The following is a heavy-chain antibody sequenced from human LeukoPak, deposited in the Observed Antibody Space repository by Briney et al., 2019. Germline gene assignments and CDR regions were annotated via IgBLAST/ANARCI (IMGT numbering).Heavy chain of an antibody. CDR2: IYTSGST. CDR1: GGSISSGSYY. J-gene: IGHJ2*01. V-gene: IGHV4-61*02. CDR3: ARGVPGIGWYFDL. D-gene: IGHD3-10*01. Sequence: PSETLSLTCTVSGGSISSGSYYWSWIRQPAGKGLEWIGRIYTSGSTYYNPSLKSRVTISVDTSKNQFSLKLSSVTAADTAVYYCARGVPGIGWYFDLWGRGTLVTVSS.